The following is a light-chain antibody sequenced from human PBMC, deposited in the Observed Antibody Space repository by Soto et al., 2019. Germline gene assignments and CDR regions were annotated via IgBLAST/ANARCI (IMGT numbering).Light chain of an antibody. CDR1: SSDVGNYNY. Sequence: SVLTQPASVSGSPGQSITISCTGTSSDVGNYNYVSWYQQHPGKAPKLMIHDVSNRPSGVSNRFSGSKSGNTASLTISGLQAEDEADYYCSSYTSSSTYVFGTGTKVTVL. CDR2: DVS. V-gene: IGLV2-14*01. CDR3: SSYTSSSTYV. J-gene: IGLJ1*01.